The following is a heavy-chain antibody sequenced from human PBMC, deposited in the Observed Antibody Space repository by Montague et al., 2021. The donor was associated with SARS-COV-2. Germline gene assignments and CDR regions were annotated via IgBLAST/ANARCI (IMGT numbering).Heavy chain of an antibody. V-gene: IGHV4-31*03. J-gene: IGHJ4*02. CDR1: GGSISSGSYC. CDR3: ARVDAASGTPYCDY. CDR2: NNYSGSS. Sequence: TLSLTCTVSGGSISSGSYCWSWIRQGPGKGREGIGNNNYSGSSYYSPSLRSRATLSVDTYKTQFSLNLSSVTAADTAVYYCARVDAASGTPYCDYWGQGTLVTVSS. D-gene: IGHD6-13*01.